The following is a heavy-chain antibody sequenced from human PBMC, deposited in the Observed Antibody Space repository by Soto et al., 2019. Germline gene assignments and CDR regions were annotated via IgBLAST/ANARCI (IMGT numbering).Heavy chain of an antibody. CDR2: ISAYNGNT. J-gene: IGHJ3*02. D-gene: IGHD4-17*01. V-gene: IGHV1-18*01. CDR3: AREVSDYGDYDAFDI. CDR1: GYTFTSYG. Sequence: ASVKVSCKASGYTFTSYGISWVRQAPGQGLEWMGWISAYNGNTNYAQKLQGRVTMTTDTSTSTAYMELRSLRSDDTAVYYCAREVSDYGDYDAFDIWGQGTMVTVSS.